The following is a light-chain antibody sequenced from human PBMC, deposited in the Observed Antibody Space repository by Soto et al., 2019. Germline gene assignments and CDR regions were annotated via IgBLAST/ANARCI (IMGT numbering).Light chain of an antibody. V-gene: IGLV1-40*01. CDR3: QSYDSRLTSFV. CDR2: GDN. Sequence: QSALTQPPSGSGAPGQRVAISCTGSSSNIGAEYDVHWYQQLPGTAPKRLIYGDNNRPSGVTDRFSGSKSGTSASLAITGLQPEDEADYYCQSYDSRLTSFVFGTGTKVTVL. CDR1: SSNIGAEYD. J-gene: IGLJ1*01.